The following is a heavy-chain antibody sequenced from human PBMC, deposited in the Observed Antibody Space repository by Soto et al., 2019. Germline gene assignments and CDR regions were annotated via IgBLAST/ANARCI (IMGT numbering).Heavy chain of an antibody. CDR2: IFSSGST. Sequence: PSETLSLTCTVSGGSITDYSWVWIRQPAGKGLEWIGRIFSSGSTNYNPSLKGRITMSLDTSKNQFSLKLNSATATDTAVYFCARDQGVVVTADNLFDPWGQGMMVTVSS. CDR3: ARDQGVVVTADNLFDP. CDR1: GGSITDYS. V-gene: IGHV4-4*07. J-gene: IGHJ5*02. D-gene: IGHD2-21*02.